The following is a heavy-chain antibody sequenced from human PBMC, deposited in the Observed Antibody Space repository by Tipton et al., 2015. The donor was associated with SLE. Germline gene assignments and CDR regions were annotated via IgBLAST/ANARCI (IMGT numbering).Heavy chain of an antibody. CDR2: VNHLGAI. CDR3: ARGGHTAMVTFDY. CDR1: GGSFSGYY. V-gene: IGHV4-34*09. D-gene: IGHD5-18*01. Sequence: TLSLTCDVNGGSFSGYYWSWIRQSPGKGLEWIGEVNHLGAIYYNAFLKSRVTISVDTSKNQFSLKLSSVTAADTAVYYCARGGHTAMVTFDYWGQGTLVTVSS. J-gene: IGHJ4*02.